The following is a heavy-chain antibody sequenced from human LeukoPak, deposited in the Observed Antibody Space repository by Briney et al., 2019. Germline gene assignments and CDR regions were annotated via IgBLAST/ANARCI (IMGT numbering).Heavy chain of an antibody. CDR3: ARASPRVYSYGQRKYYFDY. J-gene: IGHJ4*02. CDR1: GGSISRYY. Sequence: PSEALSLTCTVSGGSISRYYWSWIRQPAGKGLEWIGRIYTSGSTDYNPSLKSRVTMSVDTSKNQVSLQLSSVTAADTAVYYCARASPRVYSYGQRKYYFDYWGQGTLVTVSS. V-gene: IGHV4-4*07. D-gene: IGHD5-18*01. CDR2: IYTSGST.